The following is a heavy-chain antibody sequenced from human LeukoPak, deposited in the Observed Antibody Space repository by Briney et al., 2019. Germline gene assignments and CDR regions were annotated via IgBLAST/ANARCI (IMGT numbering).Heavy chain of an antibody. CDR3: ARGDSSGYGPDH. J-gene: IGHJ5*02. Sequence: GGSLRLSCAASGLTVSSYRMNWVRQAPGKGLEWVSYISSSSSTIYYADSVKGRFTISRDNAKNSLYLQMNSLRDEDTAVYYCARGDSSGYGPDHWGQGTLVTVSS. V-gene: IGHV3-48*02. CDR1: GLTVSSYR. CDR2: ISSSSSTI. D-gene: IGHD3-22*01.